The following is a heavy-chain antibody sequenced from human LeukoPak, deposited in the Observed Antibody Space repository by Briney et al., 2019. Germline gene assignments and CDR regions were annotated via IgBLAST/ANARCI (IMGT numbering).Heavy chain of an antibody. CDR1: NYNFNNYG. Sequence: ASVKVSCKASNYNFNNYGVSCVRQAPGQGLEWVGWISGYNGDTDYAQKFQGRVILTTDTSTSTVYMEVRSLRSDDTAVYYCAREYCSGGSCYSNDYWGQGTLITVSS. J-gene: IGHJ4*02. CDR3: AREYCSGGSCYSNDY. V-gene: IGHV1-18*01. D-gene: IGHD2-15*01. CDR2: ISGYNGDT.